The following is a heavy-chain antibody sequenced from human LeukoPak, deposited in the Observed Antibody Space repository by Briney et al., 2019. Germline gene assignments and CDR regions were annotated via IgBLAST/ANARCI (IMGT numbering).Heavy chain of an antibody. D-gene: IGHD3-9*01. CDR1: GYTFTGYY. Sequence: ASVKVSCKASGYTFTGYYMHWVRQAPGQGLEWMGWINPNSGGTNHAQKFQGRVTMTRDTSISTAYMELSRLRSDDTAVYYCALPVGEYYDIYYYGMDVWGQGTTVTVSS. J-gene: IGHJ6*02. CDR2: INPNSGGT. CDR3: ALPVGEYYDIYYYGMDV. V-gene: IGHV1-2*02.